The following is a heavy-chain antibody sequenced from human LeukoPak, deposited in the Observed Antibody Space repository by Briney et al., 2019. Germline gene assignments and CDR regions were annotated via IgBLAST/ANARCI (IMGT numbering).Heavy chain of an antibody. V-gene: IGHV4-59*01. CDR3: ARLVGDQVDY. D-gene: IGHD2-15*01. CDR1: GGSISSYY. J-gene: IGHJ4*02. CDR2: IYYTGST. Sequence: SETLSLTCTVSGGSISSYYWSWIRQPPGKGLEWIGYIYYTGSTNYNPSLKSRVTISVDTSKNQFSLKLSSVTAADTAVYYCARLVGDQVDYWGQGTLVTVSS.